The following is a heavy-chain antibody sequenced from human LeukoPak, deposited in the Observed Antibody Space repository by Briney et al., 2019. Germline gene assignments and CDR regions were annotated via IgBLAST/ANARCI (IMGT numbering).Heavy chain of an antibody. J-gene: IGHJ5*02. Sequence: ASVKVSCKASGYTFTSYYIHWVRQAPGQGLEWMGIINPSGGSTSYAQKFQGRVTMTRDTSTSTVYMELSSLRSEDTAVYYCARQNVSSGWHIWFDPWGQGTLVTVSS. CDR2: INPSGGST. CDR1: GYTFTSYY. V-gene: IGHV1-46*01. CDR3: ARQNVSSGWHIWFDP. D-gene: IGHD6-19*01.